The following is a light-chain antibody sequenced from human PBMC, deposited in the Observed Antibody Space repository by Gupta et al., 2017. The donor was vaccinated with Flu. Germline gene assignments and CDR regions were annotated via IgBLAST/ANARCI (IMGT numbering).Light chain of an antibody. CDR1: QSVSSSY. CDR2: GAS. Sequence: ESALSQSPGPLSLSPGARATLSCRASQSVSSSYLAWYQQKPGQAPRLLIYGASSRATGIPDRFSGSGSGTDFTLTISRLEPEDFAVYYCKQYGSSLYTFGQGTKLEIK. CDR3: KQYGSSLYT. J-gene: IGKJ2*01. V-gene: IGKV3-20*01.